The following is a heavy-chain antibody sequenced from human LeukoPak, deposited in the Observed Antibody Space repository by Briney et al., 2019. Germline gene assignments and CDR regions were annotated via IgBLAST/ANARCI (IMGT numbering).Heavy chain of an antibody. J-gene: IGHJ4*02. Sequence: ASVKVSCKASGYTFTSYYMHWVRQAPGQGLEWMGWINPNSGGTNYAQKFQGRVTMTRDTSISTAYMELSRLRSDDTAVYYCARDPNYDYVWGSYRDDYWGQGTLVTVSS. CDR1: GYTFTSYY. V-gene: IGHV1-2*02. D-gene: IGHD3-16*02. CDR3: ARDPNYDYVWGSYRDDY. CDR2: INPNSGGT.